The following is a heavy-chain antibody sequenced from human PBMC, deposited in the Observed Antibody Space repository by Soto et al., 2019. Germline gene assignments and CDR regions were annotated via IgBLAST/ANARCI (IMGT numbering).Heavy chain of an antibody. Sequence: GGSLRLSCAASGFTFSSYAMSWVRQAPGKGLEWVSAISGSGGSTYYADSVKGRFTISRDNSKNTLYLQMNSLRAEDTAVYYCAKDAPPDSSSSSNFDYWGQGTLVTVSS. D-gene: IGHD6-13*01. CDR1: GFTFSSYA. J-gene: IGHJ4*02. CDR2: ISGSGGST. CDR3: AKDAPPDSSSSSNFDY. V-gene: IGHV3-23*01.